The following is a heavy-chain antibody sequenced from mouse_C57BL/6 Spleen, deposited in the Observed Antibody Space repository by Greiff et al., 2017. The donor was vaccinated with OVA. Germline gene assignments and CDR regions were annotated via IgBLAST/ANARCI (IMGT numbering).Heavy chain of an antibody. D-gene: IGHD2-1*01. CDR2: IYPGSGST. V-gene: IGHV1-55*01. CDR1: GYTFTSYW. CDR3: ARKRGNYVDYAMDY. Sequence: QVQLKQPGAELVKPGASVKMSCKASGYTFTSYWITWVKQRPGQGLEWIGDIYPGSGSTNYNEKFKSKATLTVDTSSSTAYMQLSSLTSEDSAVYYCARKRGNYVDYAMDYWGQGTSVTVSS. J-gene: IGHJ4*01.